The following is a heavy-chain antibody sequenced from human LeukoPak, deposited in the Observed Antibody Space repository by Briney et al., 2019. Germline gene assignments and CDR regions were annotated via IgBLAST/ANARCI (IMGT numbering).Heavy chain of an antibody. CDR2: INPNSGGT. D-gene: IGHD3-10*01. CDR1: GYTFTGYY. J-gene: IGHJ5*02. Sequence: ASVKVSCKASGYTFTGYYMHWVRQAPGQGLEWMGWINPNSGGTNYAQKFQGRVTMTRNTSISTAYMELSSLRSEDTAVYYCARAGEGYYYGSGSYYSPNWFDPWGQGTLVTVSS. CDR3: ARAGEGYYYGSGSYYSPNWFDP. V-gene: IGHV1-2*02.